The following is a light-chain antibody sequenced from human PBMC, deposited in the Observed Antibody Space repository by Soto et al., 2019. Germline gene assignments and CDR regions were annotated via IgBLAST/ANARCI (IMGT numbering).Light chain of an antibody. CDR3: TQYDNLLIFT. CDR1: QDISNY. Sequence: DIQMTQSPSSLSASVGDRVTITCQARQDISNYLNWYQQKPVKAPKLLIYDASNLEARAPSRFSGRGSGTAFTFTISSLQPEDIATYYCTQYDNLLIFTFGPGTTGDIK. J-gene: IGKJ3*01. CDR2: DAS. V-gene: IGKV1-33*01.